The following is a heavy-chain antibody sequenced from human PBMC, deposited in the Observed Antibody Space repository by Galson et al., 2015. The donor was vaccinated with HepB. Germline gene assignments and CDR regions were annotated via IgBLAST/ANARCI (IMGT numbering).Heavy chain of an antibody. CDR1: GFTFSSYA. CDR2: ISDNGGIT. Sequence: SLRLSCAASGFTFSSYAMHWVRQAPGRGLEFVSAISDNGGITYYADSVKGRFTISRDNSKNTLYLQMGSLRAEDMAVYYCGRVGTITRGINYWGQGTLVTVSS. J-gene: IGHJ4*02. D-gene: IGHD7-27*01. V-gene: IGHV3-64*02. CDR3: GRVGTITRGINY.